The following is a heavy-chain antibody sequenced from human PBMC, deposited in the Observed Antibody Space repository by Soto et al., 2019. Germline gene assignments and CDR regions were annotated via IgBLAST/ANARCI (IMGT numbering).Heavy chain of an antibody. CDR1: GFSFSTFA. V-gene: IGHV3-30-3*01. Sequence: VQLVESGGGAVQPGRSLSLSWAASGFSFSTFAMHWVRQPPGKGLEWLAVISYEGINKFYSGSVTGRFTISPDNSMTTLYLQMNSLGPDDAGLYFCARSPPALGSNTDTWGQGALVTVS. CDR3: ARSPPALGSNTDT. CDR2: ISYEGINK. J-gene: IGHJ4*02. D-gene: IGHD7-27*01.